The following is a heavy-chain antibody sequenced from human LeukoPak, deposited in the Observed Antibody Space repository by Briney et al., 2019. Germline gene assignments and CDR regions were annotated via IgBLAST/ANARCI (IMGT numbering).Heavy chain of an antibody. D-gene: IGHD6-13*01. V-gene: IGHV3-33*06. Sequence: GGSLRLSCAASGFTFSSYGMHWVRQAPGKGLEWVAVIWYDGSNKYYADSVKGRFTISRDNSKNTPYLQMNSLRAEDTAVYYCAKGKPIAAAGYYFDYWGQGTLVTVSS. CDR3: AKGKPIAAAGYYFDY. CDR1: GFTFSSYG. J-gene: IGHJ4*02. CDR2: IWYDGSNK.